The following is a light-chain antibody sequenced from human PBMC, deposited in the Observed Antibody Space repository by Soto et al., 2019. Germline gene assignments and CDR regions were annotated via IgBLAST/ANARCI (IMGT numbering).Light chain of an antibody. CDR3: SSYTSSSTLVV. CDR2: DVS. CDR1: SSDVGGYNY. Sequence: QSVLTQPASVSGSPGPSITISCTGTSSDVGGYNYVSWYQQHPGKDPKLMIYDVSNRPSGVSNRFSGSKSGNTASLTISGRQAEDEADYYCSSYTSSSTLVVFGGGTKLTVL. V-gene: IGLV2-14*01. J-gene: IGLJ2*01.